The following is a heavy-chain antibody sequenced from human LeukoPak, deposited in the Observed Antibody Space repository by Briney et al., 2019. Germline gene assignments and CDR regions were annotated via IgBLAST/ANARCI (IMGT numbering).Heavy chain of an antibody. CDR3: ARGPSYYGSGSTYYFDY. CDR2: IDPSDSYT. J-gene: IGHJ4*02. D-gene: IGHD3-10*01. CDR1: GSLFTSYW. Sequence: GASLQISCQGSGSLFTSYWISWVRQVPGKGLEWMGRIDPSDSYTNYSPSFQGHVTISADKSISTAYLQWSSLKASDTAMYYCARGPSYYGSGSTYYFDYWGQGTLVTVSS. V-gene: IGHV5-10-1*01.